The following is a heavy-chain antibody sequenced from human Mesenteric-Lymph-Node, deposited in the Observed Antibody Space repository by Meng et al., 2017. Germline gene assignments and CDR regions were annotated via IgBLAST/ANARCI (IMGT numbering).Heavy chain of an antibody. V-gene: IGHV4-38-2*02. CDR3: ARSGRLYGMDV. D-gene: IGHD4-11*01. CDR2: IYHSGST. J-gene: IGHJ6*02. CDR1: GYSISSGYY. Sequence: SETLSLTCTVSGYSISSGYYWGWIRQPPGKGLEWIGSIYHSGSTNYNPSLKSRVTISVDTSKNQFSLKLSSVTAADTAVYYCARSGRLYGMDVWGQGTTVTVSS.